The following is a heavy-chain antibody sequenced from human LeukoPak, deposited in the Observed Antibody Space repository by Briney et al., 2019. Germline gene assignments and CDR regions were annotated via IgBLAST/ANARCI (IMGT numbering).Heavy chain of an antibody. CDR3: TSHKVWFGENFYYMDV. CDR2: IRSKANSYAT. CDR1: GFTFSGSA. Sequence: TGGSLRLSCAASGFTFSGSAMHWVRQASGKGLEWVGRIRSKANSYATAYAASVKGRFTISRDDSKNTAYLQMNSLKTEDTAVYYCTSHKVWFGENFYYMDVWGKGTTVTISS. V-gene: IGHV3-73*01. D-gene: IGHD3-10*01. J-gene: IGHJ6*03.